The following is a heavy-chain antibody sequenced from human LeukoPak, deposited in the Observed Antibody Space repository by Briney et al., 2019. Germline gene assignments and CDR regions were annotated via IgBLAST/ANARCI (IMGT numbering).Heavy chain of an antibody. CDR1: GGSISSYY. V-gene: IGHV4-59*01. CDR2: ISYSGST. CDR3: ARGRAHGADY. D-gene: IGHD3-10*01. Sequence: SETLSLTCTVSGGSISSYYWSWIRQPPGKGLEWIGYISYSGSTNYNPSLKSRVTISVDTSKNQFSLKLSSVTAADTAVYYCARGRAHGADYWGQGTLVTVSS. J-gene: IGHJ4*02.